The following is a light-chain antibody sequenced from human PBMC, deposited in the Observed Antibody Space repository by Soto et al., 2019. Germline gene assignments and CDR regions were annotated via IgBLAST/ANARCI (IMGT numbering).Light chain of an antibody. J-gene: IGKJ1*01. V-gene: IGKV1-9*01. Sequence: DIQLTQSPSFLSASVGDRVTITCRASQGIRSYLAWYQRKPGKAPKLLIYASSYLQSGVPSRFTGSDSGTEFPLTITGLQPEDFATYSCQQVKTSPPTFGQGTKVEIK. CDR3: QQVKTSPPT. CDR1: QGIRSY. CDR2: ASS.